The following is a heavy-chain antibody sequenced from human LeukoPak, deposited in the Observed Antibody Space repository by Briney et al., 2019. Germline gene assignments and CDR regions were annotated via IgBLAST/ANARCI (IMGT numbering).Heavy chain of an antibody. J-gene: IGHJ4*02. CDR3: ARLPGSKTFFDY. Sequence: GGSLRLSCAASGFTFSTYVMSWVRQAPGKGLEWVANIKQDGSDKYYVDSVKGRFTISRDNAKNSLYLQMTSLRAEDTAVYYCARLPGSKTFFDYWGQGTLVTVSS. CDR1: GFTFSTYV. CDR2: IKQDGSDK. V-gene: IGHV3-7*01. D-gene: IGHD1-26*01.